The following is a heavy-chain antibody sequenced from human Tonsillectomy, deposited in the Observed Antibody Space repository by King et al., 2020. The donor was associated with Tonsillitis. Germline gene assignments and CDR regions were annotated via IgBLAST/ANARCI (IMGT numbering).Heavy chain of an antibody. CDR1: GFTFSDYA. D-gene: IGHD2-8*02. CDR3: VNGCLYWTVGVCRYYDYYLDL. J-gene: IGHJ6*03. V-gene: IGHV3-64D*06. Sequence: VQLVESGGGLVQPGGSLRLSCSASGFTFSDYAMHWVRQAPGKGLEYVSAISSDGGNKYYADSVKGRFTISRDNSKNTRYLQMSSLRAEDTAVYYCVNGCLYWTVGVCRYYDYYLDLWGKGTTVTVSS. CDR2: ISSDGGNK.